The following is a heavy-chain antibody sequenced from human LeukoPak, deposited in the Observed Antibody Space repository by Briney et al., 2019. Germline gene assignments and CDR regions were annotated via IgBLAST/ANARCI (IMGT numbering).Heavy chain of an antibody. J-gene: IGHJ4*02. CDR1: GGSFSGYY. CDR3: ARAGYSSDY. CDR2: INHSGST. Sequence: SETLSLTCAVYGGSFSGYYWSWIRQPPGKGLEWIGEINHSGSTNYNPSLKSRVTISVDTPKNQFSLKLSSVTAADTAVYYCARAGYSSDYWGQGTLVTVSS. D-gene: IGHD6-13*01. V-gene: IGHV4-34*01.